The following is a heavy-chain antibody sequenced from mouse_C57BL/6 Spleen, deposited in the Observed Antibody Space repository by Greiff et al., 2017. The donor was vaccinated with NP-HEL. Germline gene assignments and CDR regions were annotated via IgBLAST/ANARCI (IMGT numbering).Heavy chain of an antibody. V-gene: IGHV5-17*01. CDR2: ISSGSSTI. CDR1: GFTFSDYG. Sequence: EVKLMESGGGLVKPGGSLKLSCAASGFTFSDYGMHWVRQAPEKGLEWVAYISSGSSTIYYADKVKGRFTISRDNAKNTLFLQMTSLRSEDTAMYYCARTHYGSSYDYWGQGTTLTVSS. J-gene: IGHJ2*01. D-gene: IGHD1-1*01. CDR3: ARTHYGSSYDY.